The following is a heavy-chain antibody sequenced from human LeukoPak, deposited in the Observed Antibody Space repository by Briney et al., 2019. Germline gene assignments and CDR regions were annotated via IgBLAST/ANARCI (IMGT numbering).Heavy chain of an antibody. CDR1: GFTVGSHY. CDR2: IYSGGNT. D-gene: IGHD7-27*01. J-gene: IGHJ6*02. V-gene: IGHV3-53*04. CDR3: ARSITGDNYYGMDV. Sequence: GGSLRLSCAASGFTVGSHYMNWVRQAPGKGLDWVSVIYSGGNTNYADSVKGRFTISRHSSENTVYLHLNSLRVEDTAVYYCARSITGDNYYGMDVWGQGTTVTVSS.